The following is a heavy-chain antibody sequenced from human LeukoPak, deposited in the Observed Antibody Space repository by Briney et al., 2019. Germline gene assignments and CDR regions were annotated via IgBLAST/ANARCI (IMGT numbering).Heavy chain of an antibody. CDR3: ASGLQHIVVVTAIRI. CDR1: GFTFSSYW. V-gene: IGHV3-7*01. D-gene: IGHD2-21*02. J-gene: IGHJ3*02. CDR2: IKQDGSEK. Sequence: GGSLRLSCAASGFTFSSYWMSWVRQAPGKGLEWVANIKQDGSEKYYVDSVKGRFTISRDNAKNSLYLQMNSLRAEDTAVYYCASGLQHIVVVTAIRIWGQGTMVTVSS.